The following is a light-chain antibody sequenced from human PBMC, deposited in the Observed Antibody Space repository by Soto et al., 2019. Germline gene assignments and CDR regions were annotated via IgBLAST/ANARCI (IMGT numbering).Light chain of an antibody. CDR1: QSVSSNY. CDR2: GAS. V-gene: IGKV3-20*01. J-gene: IGKJ1*01. Sequence: EIVLTQSPGTLSLSPGERATLSCRASQSVSSNYLAWYQQKPGQAPRPLIYGASSRATGIPDRFSGSGAGTDFTLTISRLEPEDFAVYYCQQYGSSPWTFGLGTKVEIK. CDR3: QQYGSSPWT.